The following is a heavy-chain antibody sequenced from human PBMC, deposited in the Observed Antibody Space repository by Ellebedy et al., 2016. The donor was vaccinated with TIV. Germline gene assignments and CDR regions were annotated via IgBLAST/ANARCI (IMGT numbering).Heavy chain of an antibody. CDR3: ATDGSYGDYLSPTHAFVM. Sequence: GESLKISCAASGFSFSSYWMTWVRQAPGKGLEWVANIRQDGSEKYYVDSVTGRFTISRDNAKNPRYLQMNSLRAEDTAVYYCATDGSYGDYLSPTHAFVMWGQGTLVTVSA. V-gene: IGHV3-7*01. CDR2: IRQDGSEK. J-gene: IGHJ3*02. D-gene: IGHD4-17*01. CDR1: GFSFSSYW.